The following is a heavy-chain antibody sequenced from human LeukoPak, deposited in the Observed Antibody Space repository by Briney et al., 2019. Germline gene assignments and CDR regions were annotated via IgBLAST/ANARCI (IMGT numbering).Heavy chain of an antibody. CDR1: GFTVSSNY. CDR3: ARDRIDYIVDYYGMDV. D-gene: IGHD4-11*01. V-gene: IGHV3-66*01. Sequence: GGSLRLSCAPSGFTVSSNYMSWVRQAPGKGLEWVSVIYSGGSTYYADSVKGRFTISRDNSKNTLYLQMNSLRAEDTAVYYCARDRIDYIVDYYGMDVWGQGTTVTVSS. CDR2: IYSGGST. J-gene: IGHJ6*02.